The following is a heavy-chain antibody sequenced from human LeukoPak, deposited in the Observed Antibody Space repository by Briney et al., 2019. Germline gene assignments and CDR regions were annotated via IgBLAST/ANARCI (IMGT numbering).Heavy chain of an antibody. D-gene: IGHD2-2*02. Sequence: SQTLSLTCTVSGASISSGDYYWSWIRQPPGKGLEWIGYIYYSGSTYYNPSLKSRVTISVDTSKNQFSLKLSSVTAADTAVYYCARVSLDCSSTSCYTLFDYWGQGTLVTVSS. CDR3: ARVSLDCSSTSCYTLFDY. CDR1: GASISSGDYY. CDR2: IYYSGST. J-gene: IGHJ4*02. V-gene: IGHV4-30-4*08.